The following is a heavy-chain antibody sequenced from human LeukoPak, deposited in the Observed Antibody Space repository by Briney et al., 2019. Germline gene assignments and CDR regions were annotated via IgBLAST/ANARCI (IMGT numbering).Heavy chain of an antibody. CDR1: GYTSTSYD. Sequence: GASVKVSCKASGYTSTSYDINWVRQATGQGLEWMGWMNPNSGNTGYAQKFQGRVTMTRNTSISTAYMELSSLRSEDTAVYYCARVSRAGAFLLNFPDYWGQGTLVTVSS. CDR3: ARVSRAGAFLLNFPDY. D-gene: IGHD1-1*01. V-gene: IGHV1-8*01. CDR2: MNPNSGNT. J-gene: IGHJ4*02.